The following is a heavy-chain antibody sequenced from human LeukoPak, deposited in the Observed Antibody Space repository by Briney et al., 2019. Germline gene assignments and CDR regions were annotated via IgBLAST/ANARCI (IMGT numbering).Heavy chain of an antibody. D-gene: IGHD2-8*02. CDR2: ISGRGEST. CDR1: GSTFSSYA. V-gene: IGHV3-23*01. CDR3: AASLDLAVYGIDY. J-gene: IGHJ4*02. Sequence: GGSLRLSCAASGSTFSSYAVSWVRQSLGKGLKWVSGISGRGESTYYADSVKGRFTISRDYSKNTVYLQMNSLRAEDTALYYCAASLDLAVYGIDYWGQGTPVTVSS.